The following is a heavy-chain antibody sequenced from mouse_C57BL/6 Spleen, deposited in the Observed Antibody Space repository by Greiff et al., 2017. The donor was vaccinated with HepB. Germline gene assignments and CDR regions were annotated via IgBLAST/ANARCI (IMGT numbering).Heavy chain of an antibody. V-gene: IGHV1-69*01. CDR2: IDPSDSYT. J-gene: IGHJ4*01. D-gene: IGHD1-1*01. CDR3: ARGAVVAKAMDY. CDR1: GYTFTSYW. Sequence: QVQLQQPGAELVMPGASVKLSCKASGYTFTSYWMHWVKQRPGQGLEWIGEIDPSDSYTNYNQKFKGKSTLTVDKSSSTAYMQLSSLTSEDSAFYYCARGAVVAKAMDYWGQGTSVTVSS.